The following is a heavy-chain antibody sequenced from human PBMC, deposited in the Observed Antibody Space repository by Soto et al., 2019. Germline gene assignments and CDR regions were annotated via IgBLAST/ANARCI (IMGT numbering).Heavy chain of an antibody. CDR2: ISGSGGST. D-gene: IGHD3-3*01. CDR1: GFTFSSYA. J-gene: IGHJ4*02. CDR3: AKDQDFWSGPFDY. Sequence: GGSLRLSCAASGFTFSSYAMSWVRQAPGKGLEWVSAISGSGGSTYYADSVKGRFTISRDNSKNTLYLQMNSLRAEDTAVYYCAKDQDFWSGPFDYWGQVTLVTVSS. V-gene: IGHV3-23*01.